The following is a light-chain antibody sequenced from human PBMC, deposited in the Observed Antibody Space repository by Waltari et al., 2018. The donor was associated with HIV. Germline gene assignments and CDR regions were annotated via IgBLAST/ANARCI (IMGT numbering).Light chain of an antibody. V-gene: IGLV2-23*02. CDR1: SCDVAAYNL. Sequence: QSALTQPPSVPGSPGQSLTISCTGTSCDVAAYNLLSWYQQRPGKAHKLIIYDVNKRPSGVSDRFSASKSGNTASLTLSGLQAEDEANYYCCSFTGRKSLIFGGGTKLTVL. CDR2: DVN. CDR3: CSFTGRKSLI. J-gene: IGLJ2*01.